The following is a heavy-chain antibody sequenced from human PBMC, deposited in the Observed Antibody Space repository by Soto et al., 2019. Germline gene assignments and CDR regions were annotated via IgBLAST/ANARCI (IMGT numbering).Heavy chain of an antibody. V-gene: IGHV3-30-3*01. D-gene: IGHD3-16*02. J-gene: IGHJ4*02. Sequence: VAVISYDGSNKYYADSVKGRFTISRDNSKNTLYLQMNSLRAEDTAVYYCSVWGSYRQFDYWGQGTLVTVSS. CDR3: SVWGSYRQFDY. CDR2: ISYDGSNK.